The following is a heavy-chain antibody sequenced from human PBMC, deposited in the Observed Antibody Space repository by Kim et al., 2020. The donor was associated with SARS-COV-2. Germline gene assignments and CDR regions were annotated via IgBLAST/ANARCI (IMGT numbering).Heavy chain of an antibody. Sequence: GGSLRLSCTASGFTFRYYAMHWVRQAPGKGLEWVAVIPYDGSNKFYADSVKGRFTISRDNSENTVYLQMNSLRAEDTAVYYCAWDFKVKNYGGNSVGFSYYGMDDWGHGTTVTVSS. CDR3: AWDFKVKNYGGNSVGFSYYGMDD. CDR2: IPYDGSNK. D-gene: IGHD4-17*01. CDR1: GFTFRYYA. J-gene: IGHJ6*02. V-gene: IGHV3-30*04.